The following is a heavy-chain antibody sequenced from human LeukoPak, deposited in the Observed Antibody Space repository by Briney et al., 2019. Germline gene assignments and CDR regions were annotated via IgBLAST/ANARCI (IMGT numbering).Heavy chain of an antibody. CDR3: ARDRYDILTGPTDWFDP. CDR1: GYTFTSYY. Sequence: GASVTVSYMASGYTFTSYYMLWVRQAPGQGVEWMGIINPSGGSTSYAQKFQGRVTITRDTSTSTVYMELSSLRPEDTAVYYCARDRYDILTGPTDWFDPWGQGTLVTVSS. J-gene: IGHJ5*02. D-gene: IGHD3-9*01. CDR2: INPSGGST. V-gene: IGHV1-46*01.